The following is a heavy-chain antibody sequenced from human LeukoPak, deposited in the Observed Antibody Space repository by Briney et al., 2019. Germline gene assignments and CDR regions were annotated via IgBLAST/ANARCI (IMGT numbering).Heavy chain of an antibody. Sequence: GGSLRLSCAASGFTCSSYAMSWVRQAPGKGLEWVSAISGSGGSTYYADSVKGRFTISRDNSKNTLYLQMNSLRAEDTAVYYCAKFLPTHIVVANYYFDYWGQGTLVTVSS. CDR2: ISGSGGST. V-gene: IGHV3-23*01. D-gene: IGHD2-21*01. CDR3: AKFLPTHIVVANYYFDY. J-gene: IGHJ4*02. CDR1: GFTCSSYA.